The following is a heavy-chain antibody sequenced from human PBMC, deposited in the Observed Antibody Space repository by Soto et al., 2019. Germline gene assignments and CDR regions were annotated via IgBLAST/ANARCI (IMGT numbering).Heavy chain of an antibody. J-gene: IGHJ5*02. D-gene: IGHD2-2*03. CDR3: VRDGSKTLRDWFDP. V-gene: IGHV4-4*07. Sequence: QVQLQESGPGLVKPSETLSLTCNVSGTPISGSFWSWMRQPAAKGREWIGRIYATGSTDYNHSLQGRVTMSVDTSTKQFSLRLTSVTAADTAIYYCVRDGSKTLRDWFDPWGRGISVTVSS. CDR1: GTPISGSF. CDR2: IYATGST.